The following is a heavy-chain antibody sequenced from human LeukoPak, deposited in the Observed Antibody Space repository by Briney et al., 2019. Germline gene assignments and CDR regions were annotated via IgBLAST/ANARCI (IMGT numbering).Heavy chain of an antibody. CDR3: ARIPYSSGWYGAGGVHYYFDY. D-gene: IGHD6-19*01. CDR1: GYPISSQF. CDR2: FYYRRST. Sequence: SETLSLTCTVPGYPISSQFWTSLRQPPGKGQERIGHFYYRRSTNYNPPLKSRVTISVDTSKNQFSLKLSYVTAADTAVYYCARIPYSSGWYGAGGVHYYFDYWGQGTLVTVSS. V-gene: IGHV4-59*11. J-gene: IGHJ4*02.